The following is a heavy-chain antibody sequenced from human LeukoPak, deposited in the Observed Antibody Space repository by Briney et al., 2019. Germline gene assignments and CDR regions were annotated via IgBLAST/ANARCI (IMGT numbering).Heavy chain of an antibody. V-gene: IGHV3-23*01. D-gene: IGHD3-10*01. CDR1: GFTFSSYA. Sequence: PGGSLRLSCAASGFTFSSYAMSWVRQAPGKGLEWVSAISGSGGSTYYADSVKGRFTISRDNSKNTLYLQMGSLRAEDMAVYYCARDHRGRGLLWFGELLPYYYMDVWGKGTTVTISS. CDR3: ARDHRGRGLLWFGELLPYYYMDV. CDR2: ISGSGGST. J-gene: IGHJ6*03.